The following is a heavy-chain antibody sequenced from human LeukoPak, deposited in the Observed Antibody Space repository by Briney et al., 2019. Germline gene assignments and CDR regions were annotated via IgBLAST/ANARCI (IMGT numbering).Heavy chain of an antibody. CDR3: ARDRGYSYFDY. CDR1: GFTFSTYT. Sequence: GGSLRLSCAASGFTFSTYTMNWVRQAPGKGLEWVSFISGSGGSTHYADSVKGRFTISRDNSKNTLYLQMNSLRAEDTAVYYCARDRGYSYFDYWGQGTLVTVSS. V-gene: IGHV3-23*01. D-gene: IGHD5-18*01. J-gene: IGHJ4*02. CDR2: ISGSGGST.